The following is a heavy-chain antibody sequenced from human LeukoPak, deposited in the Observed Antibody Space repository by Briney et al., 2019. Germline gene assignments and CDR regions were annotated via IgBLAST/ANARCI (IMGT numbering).Heavy chain of an antibody. Sequence: PSEALSLTCTVSDDSINTYYWSWIRQPPGKGLEWIGYIYHSGSTNYNPSLRSRVTISVDTSKSQLSLKLNSVTAADTAVYFCARARWLHAYYSYYYMDVWGRGTTVTVSS. CDR3: ARARWLHAYYSYYYMDV. CDR1: DDSINTYY. D-gene: IGHD3-22*01. CDR2: IYHSGST. J-gene: IGHJ6*03. V-gene: IGHV4-59*01.